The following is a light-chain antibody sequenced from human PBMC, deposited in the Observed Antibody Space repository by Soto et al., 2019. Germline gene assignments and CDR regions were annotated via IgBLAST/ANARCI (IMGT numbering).Light chain of an antibody. J-gene: IGKJ5*01. Sequence: IVLTQSPGTLSLSPGERTTLSCWASQSVSSYLACYQQKPGPGPRTLLFGASSRATGIPDRFSGSGSGTEFTLTISSLQSEDFAVYYCQQYNNWPFITFGQGTRLEI. V-gene: IGKV3D-15*01. CDR2: GAS. CDR3: QQYNNWPFIT. CDR1: QSVSSY.